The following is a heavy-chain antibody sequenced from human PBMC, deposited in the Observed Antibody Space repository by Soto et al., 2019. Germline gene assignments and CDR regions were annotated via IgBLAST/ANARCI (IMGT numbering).Heavy chain of an antibody. V-gene: IGHV3-48*02. D-gene: IGHD2-21*02. CDR1: GFTLSSFG. CDR2: INSGSSGT. Sequence: EVQLVESGGDLVQPGGSLRLTCEASGFTLSSFGMTWVRQAPGRGLEWVSHINSGSSGTLYADSLKGRVTISRDNSKNSVCLEMNSLRDDDTAVCYCARDEEGDREFDYWGQGTLVTVSS. CDR3: ARDEEGDREFDY. J-gene: IGHJ4*02.